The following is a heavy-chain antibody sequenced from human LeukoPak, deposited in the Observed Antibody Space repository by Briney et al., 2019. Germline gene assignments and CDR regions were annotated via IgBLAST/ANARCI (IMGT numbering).Heavy chain of an antibody. Sequence: SETLSLTCNVSGGSISDYYRNWIRQLAGKGMEWNGRIYRSGRTNYNHPLKSLITMSIHTSRNQFSLHLSSVTAADTAVYFCARERDRRGNPYGLKHLDYWGQGTQVTVSS. J-gene: IGHJ4*02. CDR2: IYRSGRT. CDR3: ARERDRRGNPYGLKHLDY. D-gene: IGHD3-10*01. CDR1: GGSISDYY. V-gene: IGHV4-4*07.